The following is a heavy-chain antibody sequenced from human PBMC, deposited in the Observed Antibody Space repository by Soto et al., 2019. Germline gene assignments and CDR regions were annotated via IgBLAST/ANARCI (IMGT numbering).Heavy chain of an antibody. V-gene: IGHV3-23*01. J-gene: IGHJ4*02. CDR3: AKATGLVGASHYFDS. CDR2: ISGSGGST. CDR1: EFTFDSYA. D-gene: IGHD1-26*01. Sequence: EVQLLESGGGLIQPGGSLRLSCAASEFTFDSYAMSWVRQAPGIGLEWVSSISGSGGSTHYTESVKGRFTVSRDESKNTLYLQMNTLRAEDTAVYYCAKATGLVGASHYFDSWGQGTLVTVSS.